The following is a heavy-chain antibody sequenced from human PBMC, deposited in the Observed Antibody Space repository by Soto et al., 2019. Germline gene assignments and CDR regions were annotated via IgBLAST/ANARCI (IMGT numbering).Heavy chain of an antibody. CDR2: IYPGDSDT. CDR1: GYSFTSYW. V-gene: IGHV5-51*01. J-gene: IGHJ3*02. Sequence: PGESLKISCKGSGYSFTSYWIGWVRQMPGKGLEWMGIIYPGDSDTRYSPSFQGQVTISADKSISTAYLPWSSLKASDTAMYYGARQDGAGYSCTDFAFDIWGQGTRVTVSS. D-gene: IGHD6-13*01. CDR3: ARQDGAGYSCTDFAFDI.